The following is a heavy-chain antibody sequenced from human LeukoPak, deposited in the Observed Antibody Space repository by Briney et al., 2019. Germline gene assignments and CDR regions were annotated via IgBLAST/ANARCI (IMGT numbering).Heavy chain of an antibody. CDR3: ARGPPNWGYDY. CDR2: MSPNSGDT. D-gene: IGHD7-27*01. V-gene: IGHV1-8*02. J-gene: IGHJ4*02. CDR1: GGTFSSYA. Sequence: ASVKVSCKASGGTFSSYAISWVRQATGQRPEWMGWMSPNSGDTGYAQKFQDRVTMTRNTSISTAYMELSSLGSDDTAVYYCARGPPNWGYDYWGPGTLVTVSS.